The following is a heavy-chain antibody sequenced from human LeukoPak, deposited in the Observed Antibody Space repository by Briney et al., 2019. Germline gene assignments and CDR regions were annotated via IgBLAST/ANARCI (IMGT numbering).Heavy chain of an antibody. Sequence: GGSLRPSCAASGFTFSSYGMHWVRQAPGKGLEWVAFIRYDGSNKYYADSVKGRFTISRDNSKNTLYLQMNSLRAEDTAVYYCAKADQTYYYDSSGYYYPYYYYYMDVWGKGTTVTVSS. CDR1: GFTFSSYG. CDR2: IRYDGSNK. CDR3: AKADQTYYYDSSGYYYPYYYYYMDV. J-gene: IGHJ6*03. D-gene: IGHD3-22*01. V-gene: IGHV3-30*02.